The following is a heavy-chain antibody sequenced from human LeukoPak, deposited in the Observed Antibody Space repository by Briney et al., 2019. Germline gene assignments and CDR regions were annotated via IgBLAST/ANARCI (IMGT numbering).Heavy chain of an antibody. V-gene: IGHV1-2*02. CDR3: ARAKWLLPYYYYYYYMDV. CDR2: INPNSGGT. CDR1: GYTFTGYY. D-gene: IGHD3-22*01. Sequence: ASVKVSCKASGYTFTGYYMHWVRQAPGQGLEWMGWINPNSGGTNYAQKFQGRVTMTRDTSISTAYMELSRLRPDDTAVYYCARAKWLLPYYYYYYYMDVWGKGTTVTISS. J-gene: IGHJ6*03.